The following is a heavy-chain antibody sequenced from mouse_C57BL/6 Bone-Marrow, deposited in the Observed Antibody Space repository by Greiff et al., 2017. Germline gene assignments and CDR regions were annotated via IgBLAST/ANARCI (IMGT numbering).Heavy chain of an antibody. CDR1: GYTFTSYW. CDR2: IYPGSGST. J-gene: IGHJ3*01. D-gene: IGHD3-2*02. CDR3: ARQLRRWFAY. V-gene: IGHV1-55*01. Sequence: QVHVKQPGAELVKPGASVKMSCKASGYTFTSYWITWVKQRPGQGLEWIGDIYPGSGSTNYNEKFKGKATLTVDTSSSTAYMQLSSLTSEDSAVYYCARQLRRWFAYWGQGTLVTVSA.